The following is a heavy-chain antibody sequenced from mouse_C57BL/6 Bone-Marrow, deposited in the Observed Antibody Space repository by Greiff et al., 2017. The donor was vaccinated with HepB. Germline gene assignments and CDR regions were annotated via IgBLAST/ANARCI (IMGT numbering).Heavy chain of an antibody. Sequence: EVQGVESGGGLVQPKGSLKLSCAASGFSFNTYAMNWVRQAPGKGLEWVARIRSKSNNYATYYADSVKDRFTISRDDSESMLYLQMNNLKTEDTAMYYCLRGGIYDGYYGAMDYWGQGTSVTVSS. CDR2: IRSKSNNYAT. CDR1: GFSFNTYA. J-gene: IGHJ4*01. D-gene: IGHD2-3*01. CDR3: LRGGIYDGYYGAMDY. V-gene: IGHV10-1*01.